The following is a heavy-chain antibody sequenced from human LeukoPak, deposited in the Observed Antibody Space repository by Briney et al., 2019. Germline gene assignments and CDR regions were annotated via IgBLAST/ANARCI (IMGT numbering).Heavy chain of an antibody. D-gene: IGHD6-13*01. J-gene: IGHJ3*02. CDR1: GYTFTSYD. CDR2: MNPNSGNT. CDR3: ASRAAADRSAFDI. V-gene: IGHV1-8*03. Sequence: ASVKVSCEASGYTFTSYDINWVRQATGQGLEWMGWMNPNSGNTGYAQKFQGRVTITRNTSISTAYMELSSLRSEDTAVYYCASRAAADRSAFDIWGQGTMVTVSS.